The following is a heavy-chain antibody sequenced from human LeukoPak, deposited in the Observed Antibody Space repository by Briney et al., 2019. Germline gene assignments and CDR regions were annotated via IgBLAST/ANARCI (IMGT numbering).Heavy chain of an antibody. D-gene: IGHD6-19*01. J-gene: IGHJ4*02. CDR3: AREQWLPRCYFDY. CDR1: GFTFSSYA. Sequence: GGSLRLSCAASGFTFSSYAMHWVRQAPGKGLEWVAVISYDGSNKYYADSVKGRFTISRDNSKNTLYLQMNSLRAEDTAVYYCAREQWLPRCYFDYWGQGTLVTVSS. CDR2: ISYDGSNK. V-gene: IGHV3-30-3*01.